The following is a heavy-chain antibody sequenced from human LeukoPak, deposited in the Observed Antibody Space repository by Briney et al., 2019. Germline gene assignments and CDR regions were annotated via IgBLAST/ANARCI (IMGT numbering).Heavy chain of an antibody. Sequence: GSSVKDSCKASGGTFSSYTISWVRQAPGQGLEWMGRIIPILGIANYAQKFQGRVTITADKSTSTAYMELSSLRSEDTAVYYCARGIIVVVPAAIDAFDIWGQGTMVTVSS. CDR3: ARGIIVVVPAAIDAFDI. D-gene: IGHD2-2*01. V-gene: IGHV1-69*02. CDR2: IIPILGIA. J-gene: IGHJ3*02. CDR1: GGTFSSYT.